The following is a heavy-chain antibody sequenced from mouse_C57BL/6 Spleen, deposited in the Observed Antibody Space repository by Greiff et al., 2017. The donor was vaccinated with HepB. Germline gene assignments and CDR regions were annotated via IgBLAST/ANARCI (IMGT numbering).Heavy chain of an antibody. J-gene: IGHJ2*01. D-gene: IGHD1-1*01. CDR1: GYTFTGYW. CDR2: ILPGSGST. V-gene: IGHV1-9*01. CDR3: ARYYYGYFDY. Sequence: QVQLQQSGAELMKPGASVKLSCKATGYTFTGYWIEWVKQRPGYGLEWIGEILPGSGSTNSNEKFKGKATFTADTSSNTAYMQLSSLTTEDSAIYYCARYYYGYFDYWGQGTTLTVSS.